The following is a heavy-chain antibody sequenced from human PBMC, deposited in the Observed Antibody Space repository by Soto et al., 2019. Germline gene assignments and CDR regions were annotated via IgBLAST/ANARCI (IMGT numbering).Heavy chain of an antibody. CDR1: GYTFQNYH. Sequence: QVQLVQSGAEVKEPGASVKVSCKASGYTFQNYHMHWVRQAPGQGLEWMGIIHPSGDTKTYAQRFQGRLAMTRDTSTSTAYMELSSLTSEDTAGYFCARDLWGSWTVDYWGQGTRVTVSS. J-gene: IGHJ4*02. CDR3: ARDLWGSWTVDY. V-gene: IGHV1-46*02. CDR2: IHPSGDTK. D-gene: IGHD3-16*01.